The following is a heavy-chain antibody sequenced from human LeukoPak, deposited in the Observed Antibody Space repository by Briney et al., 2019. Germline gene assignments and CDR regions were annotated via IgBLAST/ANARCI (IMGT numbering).Heavy chain of an antibody. CDR1: GDSISSYY. CDR3: ARANSGYDPFDY. V-gene: IGHV4-59*01. Sequence: KPSETLSLTCTVPGDSISSYYWSWIRQPPGQGLQWIGHFYNSGSTNYNPSLKSRVAISVDTSKNQFSLKLSSVTAADTAVYFCARANSGYDPFDYWGQGTLVTVSS. J-gene: IGHJ4*02. CDR2: FYNSGST. D-gene: IGHD5-12*01.